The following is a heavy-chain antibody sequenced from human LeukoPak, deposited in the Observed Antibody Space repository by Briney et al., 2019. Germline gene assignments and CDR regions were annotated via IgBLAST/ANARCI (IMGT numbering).Heavy chain of an antibody. D-gene: IGHD3-22*01. J-gene: IGHJ4*02. CDR2: IRYTGSNK. CDR1: GFTFSSYG. CDR3: ATDGKLGYYDTSGFFPDY. Sequence: GGSLRLSCEASGFTFSSYGMHWVRQAPGKGLEWVAFIRYTGSNKYYADSVKGRFTISRDNSKNTLYLQMNGLRAEDTAVYYCATDGKLGYYDTSGFFPDYWGQGTLVTVSS. V-gene: IGHV3-30*02.